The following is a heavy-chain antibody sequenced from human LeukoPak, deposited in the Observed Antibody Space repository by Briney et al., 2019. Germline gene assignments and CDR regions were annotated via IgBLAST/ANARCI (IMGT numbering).Heavy chain of an antibody. Sequence: GGSLRLSCAACGFIFSSYSLNWVRQAPGKGLEWVSYINSDSSTIHYADSVKGRFTISRDNAEKSLYMQMNSLRDEDTAVYYCVRDTSWAFDIWGQGTMVTVSS. CDR3: VRDTSWAFDI. J-gene: IGHJ3*02. V-gene: IGHV3-48*02. CDR2: INSDSSTI. CDR1: GFIFSSYS.